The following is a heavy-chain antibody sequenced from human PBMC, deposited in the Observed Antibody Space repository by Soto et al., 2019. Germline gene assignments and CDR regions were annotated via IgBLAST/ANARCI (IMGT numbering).Heavy chain of an antibody. CDR3: AKAVPPFVVVTASDY. V-gene: IGHV3-64*04. CDR2: VSTSGRST. J-gene: IGHJ4*02. Sequence: GGSLRLSCSASGFIFSESTIYWVRQVPGKGLEAISAVSTSGRSTYYADSVKGRFTISRDNSKNTLYLQINSLRAEDTTVYYCAKAVPPFVVVTASDYWGQGTLVTVSS. D-gene: IGHD2-21*02. CDR1: GFIFSEST.